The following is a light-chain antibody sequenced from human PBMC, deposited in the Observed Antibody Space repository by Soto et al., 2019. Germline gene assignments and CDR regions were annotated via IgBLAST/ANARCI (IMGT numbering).Light chain of an antibody. V-gene: IGKV1-5*01. CDR2: DAS. CDR3: QKYNSYLWT. J-gene: IGKJ1*01. Sequence: DIQTTQSPTTPSASVGDRITITCPASQSISSWLAWYQQKPGKAPKLLIYDASSLESGVPSRFSGSGSGTEFTLTISSLQPDDFATYYCQKYNSYLWTFGQGTKVDIK. CDR1: QSISSW.